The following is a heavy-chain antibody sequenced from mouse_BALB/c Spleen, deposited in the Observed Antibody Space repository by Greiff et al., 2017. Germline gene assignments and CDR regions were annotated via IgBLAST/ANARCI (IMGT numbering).Heavy chain of an antibody. V-gene: IGHV2-9-2*01. CDR2: IWTGGGT. Sequence: VQLQESGPGLVAPSQSLSITCTVSGFSLTSYDISWIRQPPGKGLEWLGVIWTGGGTNYNSAFMSRLSISKDNSKSQVFLKMNSLQTDDTAIYYCVRRLPYYAMDYWGQGTSVTVAS. D-gene: IGHD2-4*01. CDR3: VRRLPYYAMDY. J-gene: IGHJ4*01. CDR1: GFSLTSYD.